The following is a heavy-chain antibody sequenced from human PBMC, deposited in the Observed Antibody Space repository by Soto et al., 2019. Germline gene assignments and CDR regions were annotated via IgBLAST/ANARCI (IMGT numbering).Heavy chain of an antibody. Sequence: DVQLVESGGGLVQPGRSLRLSCAASGFTFDDYAMHWVRRVPGKGLEWVSSISWNSNIIGYADSVKGRFTISRDNAKNALYLQMNCLRPEDTALYYCAKGGPDGFCSGGRCYFDYWGQGTLVTVSS. J-gene: IGHJ4*02. CDR2: ISWNSNII. CDR1: GFTFDDYA. CDR3: AKGGPDGFCSGGRCYFDY. V-gene: IGHV3-9*01. D-gene: IGHD2-15*01.